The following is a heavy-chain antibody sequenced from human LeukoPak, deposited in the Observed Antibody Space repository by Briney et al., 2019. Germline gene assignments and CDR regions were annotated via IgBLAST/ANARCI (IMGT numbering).Heavy chain of an antibody. V-gene: IGHV1-18*01. CDR2: ISGYNGNT. Sequence: ASVQVSCKTSGYTFTSYGVSWVRQAPGQGLEWMGWISGYNGNTNYAQKVQGRVTMTTDTSTSTAYTELRSLTSDDTAVYYCARDAPTPRLTPDYWGQGSLVTVSP. CDR1: GYTFTSYG. J-gene: IGHJ4*02. CDR3: ARDAPTPRLTPDY. D-gene: IGHD2-15*01.